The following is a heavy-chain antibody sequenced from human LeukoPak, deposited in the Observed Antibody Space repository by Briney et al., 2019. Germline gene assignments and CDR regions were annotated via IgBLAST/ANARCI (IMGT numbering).Heavy chain of an antibody. CDR3: GRSGRYRPSDL. Sequence: GGSLRLSCAASGFILSDHYIDWVRQAPGKGLEWVGRTRNKANSYTTEYAASVKGRFTISRDDPKNLLYLQMNSLRSEDTAVYYCGRSGRYRPSDLWGQGTLVTVSS. CDR1: GFILSDHY. CDR2: TRNKANSYTT. D-gene: IGHD1-26*01. J-gene: IGHJ5*02. V-gene: IGHV3-72*01.